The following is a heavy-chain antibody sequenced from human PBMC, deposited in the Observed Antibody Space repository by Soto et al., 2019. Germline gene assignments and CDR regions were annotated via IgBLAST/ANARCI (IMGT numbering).Heavy chain of an antibody. Sequence: GGSLRLSCAASGFTFSSYAMSWVRQAPGKGLEWVSAISGSGGSTYYADSVKGRYTITRDNSNNTLYLQMNSLRAEDAAVYYCATPPGIAKARTVAFDIWGQGTMVTVSS. CDR3: ATPPGIAKARTVAFDI. V-gene: IGHV3-23*01. CDR1: GFTFSSYA. J-gene: IGHJ3*02. D-gene: IGHD6-13*01. CDR2: ISGSGGST.